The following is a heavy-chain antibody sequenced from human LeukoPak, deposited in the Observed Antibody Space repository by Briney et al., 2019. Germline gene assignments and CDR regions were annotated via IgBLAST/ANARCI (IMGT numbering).Heavy chain of an antibody. J-gene: IGHJ4*02. V-gene: IGHV1-3*01. D-gene: IGHD4-17*01. CDR3: ARSGDYGWYFDY. CDR1: GYTFTSYA. Sequence: ASVKVSCKASGYTFTSYAVHWVRQAPGQRLEWMGWINAGNGNTKYSQKFQGRVTITRDTSASTAYMELSSLRSEDTAVYYCARSGDYGWYFDYWGRGTLVTVSS. CDR2: INAGNGNT.